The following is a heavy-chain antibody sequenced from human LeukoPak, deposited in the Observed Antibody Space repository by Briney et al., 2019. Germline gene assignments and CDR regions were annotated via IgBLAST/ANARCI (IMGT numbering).Heavy chain of an antibody. CDR3: ARVRIQLWSPFDY. CDR1: GFTFSSYW. V-gene: IGHV3-7*01. J-gene: IGHJ4*02. CDR2: IKQDGSEK. D-gene: IGHD5-18*01. Sequence: PGGSLRLSCAASGFTFSSYWMSWVRQAPGKGLEWVANIKQDGSEKYYVDSVKGRFTISRDNAKNSLYLQMNSLRAEDTAVYYCARVRIQLWSPFDYWGQGTLVTVSS.